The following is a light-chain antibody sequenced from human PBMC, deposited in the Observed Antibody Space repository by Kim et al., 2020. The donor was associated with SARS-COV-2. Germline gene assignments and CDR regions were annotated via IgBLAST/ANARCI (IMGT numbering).Light chain of an antibody. J-gene: IGKJ4*01. CDR3: QQYGSSPLT. Sequence: SPGERANLSCRASQSISSSSLAWYQQKPGQAPRLLIYGASSRATGIPDRFSGSGSGTDFTLTISRLEPEDFAVYYCQQYGSSPLTFGGGTKVDIK. CDR2: GAS. V-gene: IGKV3-20*01. CDR1: QSISSSS.